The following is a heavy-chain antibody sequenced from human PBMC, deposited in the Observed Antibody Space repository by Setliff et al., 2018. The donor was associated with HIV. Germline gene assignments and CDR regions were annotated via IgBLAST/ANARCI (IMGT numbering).Heavy chain of an antibody. Sequence: LSLTCAVSGGSISSGGYSWSWIRQPPGKGLEWIGYIYHSGSTYYNPSLKGRVTISIDRSKNQFSLKLSSVTAADTAVYYCARSTYYYGSGKGSGWFDPWGQGTLVTVSS. J-gene: IGHJ5*02. V-gene: IGHV4-30-2*01. D-gene: IGHD3-10*01. CDR3: ARSTYYYGSGKGSGWFDP. CDR1: GGSISSGGYS. CDR2: IYHSGST.